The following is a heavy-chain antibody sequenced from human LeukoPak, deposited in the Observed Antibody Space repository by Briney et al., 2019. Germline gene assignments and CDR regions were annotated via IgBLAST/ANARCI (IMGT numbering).Heavy chain of an antibody. D-gene: IGHD2-15*01. CDR2: IYYSGST. CDR1: GVSISSSNSY. J-gene: IGHJ4*02. CDR3: ARDQRTCSGGSCYSYFDY. Sequence: SETLSLTCTVSGVSISSSNSYWGWIRQPPGTGLEWIGYIYYSGSTNYNPSLKSRVTISVDTSKNQFSLKLSSVTAADTAVYYCARDQRTCSGGSCYSYFDYWGQGTLVTVSS. V-gene: IGHV4-61*01.